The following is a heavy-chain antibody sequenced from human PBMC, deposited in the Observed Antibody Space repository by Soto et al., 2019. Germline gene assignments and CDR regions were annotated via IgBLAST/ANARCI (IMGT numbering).Heavy chain of an antibody. J-gene: IGHJ4*02. CDR3: TTDRIVPDGPQFDY. D-gene: IGHD2-2*01. Sequence: SETLSLTCTVSGGSISSGDYYWSWIRQPPGKGLEWIGYIYYSGSTYYNPSLKSRVTISVDTSKNQFSLELRSVTPADTAVYYCTTDRIVPDGPQFDYWGQGTLVTVSS. V-gene: IGHV4-30-4*02. CDR1: GGSISSGDYY. CDR2: IYYSGST.